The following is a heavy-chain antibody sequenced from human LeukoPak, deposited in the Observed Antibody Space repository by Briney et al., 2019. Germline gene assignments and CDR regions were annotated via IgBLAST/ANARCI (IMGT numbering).Heavy chain of an antibody. CDR1: GDSISSSGYC. V-gene: IGHV4-39*01. Sequence: SETLSLTCTLSGDSISSSGYCWGWIRQPPGKGLECVGVICYTGNTYYDPSLKSRVTISVDTSKNQFSLRLSSVTAADTAVYYCARHKSGIDWFDPWGQGTLVTVSS. D-gene: IGHD1-14*01. J-gene: IGHJ5*02. CDR3: ARHKSGIDWFDP. CDR2: ICYTGNT.